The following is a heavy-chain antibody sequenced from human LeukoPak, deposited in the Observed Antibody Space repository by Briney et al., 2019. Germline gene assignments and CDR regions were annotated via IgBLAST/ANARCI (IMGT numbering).Heavy chain of an antibody. CDR2: ISSSSSYI. Sequence: GGSLRLSCAASGFTFSSYSMNWVRQAPGKGLEWVSSISSSSSYIYYADSVKGRFTISRDNAKISLYLQMNSLRAEDTAVYYCAGLRITMVRGVRSFDPWGQGTLVTVSS. D-gene: IGHD3-10*01. V-gene: IGHV3-21*01. CDR3: AGLRITMVRGVRSFDP. J-gene: IGHJ5*02. CDR1: GFTFSSYS.